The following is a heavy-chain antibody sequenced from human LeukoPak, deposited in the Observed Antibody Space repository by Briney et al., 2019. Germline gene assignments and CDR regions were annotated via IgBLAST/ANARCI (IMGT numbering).Heavy chain of an antibody. CDR3: AGNIAVAEKYFQH. V-gene: IGHV4-59*08. J-gene: IGHJ1*01. Sequence: PSETLSLTCTVSGGSISSYYWSWIRQPPGKGLEWIGYIYYSGSTNYNPSLKSRVTISVDTSKNQFSLKLSSVTAADTAVYYCAGNIAVAEKYFQHWGQGTLVTVSS. CDR1: GGSISSYY. CDR2: IYYSGST. D-gene: IGHD6-19*01.